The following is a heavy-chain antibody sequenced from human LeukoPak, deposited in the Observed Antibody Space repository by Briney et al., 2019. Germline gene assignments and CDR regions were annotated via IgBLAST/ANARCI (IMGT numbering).Heavy chain of an antibody. CDR2: MNPYSANT. D-gene: IGHD2-2*01. CDR1: GYTFSTYD. V-gene: IGHV1-8*03. CDR3: ARAIRYQLLSDY. J-gene: IGHJ4*02. Sequence: ASVKVSCKTSGYTFSTYDINWLRQAAGQGLEWMGWMNPYSANTGFAQKFQGRAAITRDTSTATAYLELSSLTSEDTAVYYCARAIRYQLLSDYWGQGTLVTVSS.